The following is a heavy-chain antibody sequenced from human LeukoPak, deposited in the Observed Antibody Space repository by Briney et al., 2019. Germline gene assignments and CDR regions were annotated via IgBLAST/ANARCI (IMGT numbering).Heavy chain of an antibody. V-gene: IGHV3-53*01. CDR3: ARVAARPGPYYFDY. Sequence: GGSLRLSCAASGFTVSSNYMSWVRQAPGKGLEWVSVIYSGGSTYYADSVKGRFTISRDNSKNTLYLQMNSLRAEDTAVYYCARVAARPGPYYFDYWGQGTLVTVSS. CDR1: GFTVSSNY. J-gene: IGHJ4*02. CDR2: IYSGGST. D-gene: IGHD6-6*01.